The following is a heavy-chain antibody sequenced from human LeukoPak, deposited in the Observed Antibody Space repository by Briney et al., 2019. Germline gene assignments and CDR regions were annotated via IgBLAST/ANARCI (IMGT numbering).Heavy chain of an antibody. CDR2: INTDTGKP. D-gene: IGHD2-15*01. Sequence: ASVKVSCKASGYTFTTYGINWVRQVPGQGLEWMGWINTDTGKPTYAQGFTGRFVFSLDTSVSTAYLQISSLQTEDTAVYYCARAGTGYCSGSNCLIEHWGQGTLVTVSS. J-gene: IGHJ4*02. CDR3: ARAGTGYCSGSNCLIEH. CDR1: GYTFTTYG. V-gene: IGHV7-4-1*02.